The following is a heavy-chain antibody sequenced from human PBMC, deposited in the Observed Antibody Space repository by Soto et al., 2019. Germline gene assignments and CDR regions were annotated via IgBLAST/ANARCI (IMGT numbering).Heavy chain of an antibody. CDR3: ARGGGFWVGELLRFDY. D-gene: IGHD3-10*01. J-gene: IGHJ4*02. CDR1: GGSISIGDYS. V-gene: IGHV4-30-2*01. CDR2: IYHNGSP. Sequence: TLSLTWAVSGGSISIGDYSWSLILQPPGKGLDWIGYIYHNGSPYYNTSLKSRVTISVDRSKNQFSLRLSSVTAADTAVYYCARGGGFWVGELLRFDYWGQGTLVTVSS.